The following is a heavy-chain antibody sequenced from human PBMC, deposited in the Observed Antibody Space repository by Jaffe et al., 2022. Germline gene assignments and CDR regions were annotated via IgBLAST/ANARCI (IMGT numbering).Heavy chain of an antibody. D-gene: IGHD3-16*02. CDR1: GGSFSGYY. CDR2: INHSGST. J-gene: IGHJ4*02. Sequence: QVQLQQWGAGLLKPSETLSLTCAVYGGSFSGYYWSWIRQPPGKGLEWIGEINHSGSTNYNPSLKSRVTISVDTSKNQFSLKLSSVTAADTAVYYCARGGPYDYIWGSYRYNIYFDYWGQGTLVTVSS. CDR3: ARGGPYDYIWGSYRYNIYFDY. V-gene: IGHV4-34*01.